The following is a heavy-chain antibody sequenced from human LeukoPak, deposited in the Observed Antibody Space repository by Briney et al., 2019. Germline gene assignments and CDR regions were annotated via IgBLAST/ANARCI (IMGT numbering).Heavy chain of an antibody. CDR2: IWYDGSNK. CDR3: AKDLGFRVGATAGGDY. CDR1: GFTFSSYG. D-gene: IGHD1-26*01. J-gene: IGHJ4*02. Sequence: GRSPRLSCAASGFTFSSYGMHWVRQAPGKGLEWVAVIWYDGSNKYYADSVKGRFTISRDNSKNTLYLQMNSLRAEDTAVYYCAKDLGFRVGATAGGDYWGQGTLVTVSS. V-gene: IGHV3-33*06.